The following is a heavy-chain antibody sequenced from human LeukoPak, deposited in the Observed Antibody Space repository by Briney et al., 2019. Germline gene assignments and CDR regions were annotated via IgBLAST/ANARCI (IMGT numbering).Heavy chain of an antibody. CDR2: ISSSGSTI. V-gene: IGHV3-11*01. CDR1: GFTFSDYY. D-gene: IGHD3-22*01. CDR3: ARTPYYYDSSGYYPPNY. J-gene: IGHJ4*02. Sequence: GGSLRLSCEASGFTFSDYYMSWIRQAPGKGLEWVSDISSSGSTIYYADSVKGRFTISRDNAKNSLYLQMNSLRAEDTAVYYCARTPYYYDSSGYYPPNYWGQGTLVTVSS.